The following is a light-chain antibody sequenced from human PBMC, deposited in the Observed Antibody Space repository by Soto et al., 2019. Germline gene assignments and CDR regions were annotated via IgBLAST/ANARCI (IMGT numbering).Light chain of an antibody. J-gene: IGLJ3*02. CDR2: EGS. CDR1: SSDVGTYNL. CDR3: CSYAGSSTWV. Sequence: QSALTQPASVSGSPGQSITISCTGTSSDVGTYNLVSWYQQHPGKAPKLMIYEGSQRPSGVSSRFSGSKSGNTASLTISGLQAEDEADYYCCSYAGSSTWVFGGGTKVTVL. V-gene: IGLV2-23*01.